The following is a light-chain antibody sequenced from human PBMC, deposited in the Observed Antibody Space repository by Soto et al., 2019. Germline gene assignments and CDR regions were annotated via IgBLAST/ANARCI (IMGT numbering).Light chain of an antibody. V-gene: IGKV1-5*03. Sequence: IHMTHSPSTLSPSPLYRVTITCRSSQNVENYLAWYQQKPGKAPKLLIYKASGLESGVPSRFGGSGYGTEFTLTISSLQSDDFATYYCQQYNTYSGTFGQGTKV. CDR1: QNVENY. J-gene: IGKJ1*01. CDR3: QQYNTYSGT. CDR2: KAS.